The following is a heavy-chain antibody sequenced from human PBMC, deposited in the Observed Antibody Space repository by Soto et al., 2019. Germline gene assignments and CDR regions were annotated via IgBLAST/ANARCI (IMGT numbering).Heavy chain of an antibody. CDR2: ISGAGDAT. CDR3: ANWGSSKNLDN. J-gene: IGHJ4*02. CDR1: GFTFNNYA. V-gene: IGHV3-23*01. Sequence: PGGSLRLSCAVSGFTFNNYAMSWVRQAPGKGLEWVSIISGAGDATYYADSVKGRFTISRDNSKNTLYLQMNSLRAEDTAIYYCANWGSSKNLDNWGQGTLVTVSS. D-gene: IGHD7-27*01.